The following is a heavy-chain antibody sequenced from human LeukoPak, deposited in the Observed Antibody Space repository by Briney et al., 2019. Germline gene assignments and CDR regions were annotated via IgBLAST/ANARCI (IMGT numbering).Heavy chain of an antibody. V-gene: IGHV4-39*01. CDR2: IHYSGST. CDR1: GGSISSSAYH. D-gene: IGHD2-15*01. J-gene: IGHJ4*02. CDR3: ARLWANYCSGGRCPHQPNN. Sequence: SETLSLTCTVSGGSISSSAYHWGWIRQPPGKGLEWIGSIHYSGSTYYNPSLKSRVTISVRTSKNQFSLKLSSVTAADTAVYYCARLWANYCSGGRCPHQPNNWGQGTLVTVSS.